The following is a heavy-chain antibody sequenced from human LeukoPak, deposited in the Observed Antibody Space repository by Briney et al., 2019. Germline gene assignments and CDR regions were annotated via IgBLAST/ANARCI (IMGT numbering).Heavy chain of an antibody. J-gene: IGHJ6*02. D-gene: IGHD6-19*01. CDR1: GFTFSSYW. CDR3: AREDSSGWYIPSYYYYGMDV. V-gene: IGHV3-74*01. CDR2: INSDGSST. Sequence: GGSLRLSCAASGFTFSSYWMHWVRQAPGKGLVWVSRINSDGSSTSYADSVKGRFTISRDNAKNTLYLQMNSLRAEDTAVYYCAREDSSGWYIPSYYYYGMDVWGQGTTVTVSS.